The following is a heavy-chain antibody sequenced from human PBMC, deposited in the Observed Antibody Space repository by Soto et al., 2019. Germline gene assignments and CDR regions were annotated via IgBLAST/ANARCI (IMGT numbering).Heavy chain of an antibody. V-gene: IGHV1-8*01. CDR1: GYTFTSYD. CDR2: MNPNSGNT. J-gene: IGHJ6*02. Sequence: ASVKVSCKASGYTFTSYDINWVRQATGQGLEWMGWMNPNSGNTGYAQKFQGRVTITADESTSTAYMELSSLRSEATAVYYCAKHGQLCLGETRNYGMDVWAQGTKVTVSS. CDR3: AKHGQLCLGETRNYGMDV. D-gene: IGHD3-16*01.